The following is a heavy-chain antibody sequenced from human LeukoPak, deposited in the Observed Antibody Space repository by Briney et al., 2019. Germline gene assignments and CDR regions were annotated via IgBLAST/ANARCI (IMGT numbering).Heavy chain of an antibody. CDR3: AALTRQQYYFDY. J-gene: IGHJ4*02. D-gene: IGHD4-11*01. CDR2: INHSGST. CDR1: GGSFSGYY. Sequence: PSETLSPTCAVYGGSFSGYYWSWIRQPPGKGLEWIGEINHSGSTNYNPSLKSRVTISVDTSKNQFSLKLSSVTAADTAVYYCAALTRQQYYFDYWGQGTLVTVSS. V-gene: IGHV4-34*01.